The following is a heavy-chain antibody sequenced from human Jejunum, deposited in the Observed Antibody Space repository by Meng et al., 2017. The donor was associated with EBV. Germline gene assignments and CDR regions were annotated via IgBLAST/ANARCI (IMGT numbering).Heavy chain of an antibody. CDR2: INPTGDST. V-gene: IGHV1-46*01. CDR3: AGGMTIRQNWFDP. J-gene: IGHJ5*02. CDR1: GDTFTRYY. D-gene: IGHD5-24*01. Sequence: QVQLGQSGAEVKKPGASVKVACKVYGDTFTRYYMHWVRQALGQGLEWMGIINPTGDSTTYAEKFQGRLTMTRDTSTTTAYMELSSLRSEDTAVYYCAGGMTIRQNWFDPWGQGTLVTVSS.